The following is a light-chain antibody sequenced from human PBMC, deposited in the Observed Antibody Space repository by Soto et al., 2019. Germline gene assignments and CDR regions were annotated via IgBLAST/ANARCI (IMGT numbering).Light chain of an antibody. CDR2: GAS. CDR3: QQHDSSPRYT. CDR1: QSVSSTY. V-gene: IGKV3-20*01. Sequence: EIVLTQSPGTLSLSPGERATLSCRASQSVSSTYLAWYQQKPGQAPRLLIYGASSRATGIPDRFSGSGSGTDFTLTISRLEPEDFAVYYCQQHDSSPRYTFGQGTKLEIK. J-gene: IGKJ2*01.